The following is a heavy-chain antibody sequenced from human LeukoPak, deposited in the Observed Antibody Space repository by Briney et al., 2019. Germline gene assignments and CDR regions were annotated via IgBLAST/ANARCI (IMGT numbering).Heavy chain of an antibody. CDR2: ISSNGGST. V-gene: IGHV3-64D*06. CDR3: VKVAGGYGDYLFDY. D-gene: IGHD4-17*01. J-gene: IGHJ4*02. Sequence: GGSLRLSCSASGFTFSSYAMHWVRQAPGKGLEYVSAISSNGGSTYYADSVKGRFTISRDNSKNTLYLQMSSLRAEDTAVYYCVKVAGGYGDYLFDYWGQGTLVTVSS. CDR1: GFTFSSYA.